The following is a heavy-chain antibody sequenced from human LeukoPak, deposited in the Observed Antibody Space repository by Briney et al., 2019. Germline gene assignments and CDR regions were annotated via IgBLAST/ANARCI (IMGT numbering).Heavy chain of an antibody. V-gene: IGHV4-39*01. CDR1: GGSISSSGYY. D-gene: IGHD5-18*01. J-gene: IGHJ6*03. Sequence: SETLSLTCTVSGGSISSSGYYWGWIRQPPGKGLEWIGSIYYSGSTYYNPSLKSRVTISVDTSKNQFSLKLSSVTAADTAVYYCARVARGGSYSYGYIDYYYYYYMDVWGKGTTVTVSS. CDR3: ARVARGGSYSYGYIDYYYYYYMDV. CDR2: IYYSGST.